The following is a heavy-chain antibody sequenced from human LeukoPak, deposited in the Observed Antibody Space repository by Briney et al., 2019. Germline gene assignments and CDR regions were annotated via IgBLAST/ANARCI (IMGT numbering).Heavy chain of an antibody. D-gene: IGHD2-15*01. CDR2: ISGSGRGGST. CDR3: AKSGLNRFDY. CDR1: GFTFSSYS. J-gene: IGHJ4*02. V-gene: IGHV3-23*01. Sequence: PGGSLRLSCAASGFTFSSYSMNWVRQAPGKGLEWVSNISGSGRGGSTYYADSVKGRFIISRDNSKYTLYLQMISLRAEDTAVYYCAKSGLNRFDYWGQGTLVTVSS.